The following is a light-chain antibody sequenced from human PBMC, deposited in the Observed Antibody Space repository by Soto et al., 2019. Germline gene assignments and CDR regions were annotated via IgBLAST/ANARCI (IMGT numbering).Light chain of an antibody. Sequence: IVLTLSASTLSLSPEDRATLSCRASQSVRSYLAWYQQKPGQAPRLLIYDASNRATGIPARFSGSGSGTDFTLTVSSLQPEDFAVYHCQQPSDRPPSLGGGTKVDI. J-gene: IGKJ4*01. CDR1: QSVRSY. CDR3: QQPSDRPPS. CDR2: DAS. V-gene: IGKV3-11*01.